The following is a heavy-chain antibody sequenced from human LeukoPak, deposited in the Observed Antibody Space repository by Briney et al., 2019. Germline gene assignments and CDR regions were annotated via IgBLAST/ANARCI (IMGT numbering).Heavy chain of an antibody. CDR1: GGTFSSYA. CDR2: IITIFGTA. V-gene: IGHV1-69*01. J-gene: IGHJ6*03. CDR3: ARDHYYYYIDV. Sequence: GSSVNVSCKASGGTFSSYAISWVRPAPRQGLGWMGGIITIFGTANYAQKFQGRVTITADESTSTAYMELSSLRSEDTAVYYCARDHYYYYIDVWGKRTTVTVSS.